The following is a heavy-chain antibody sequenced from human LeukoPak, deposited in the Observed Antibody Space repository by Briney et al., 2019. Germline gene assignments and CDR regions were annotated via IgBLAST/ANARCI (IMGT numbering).Heavy chain of an antibody. CDR1: GGSISSYY. D-gene: IGHD6-19*01. J-gene: IGHJ4*02. Sequence: SETLSLTCTVSGGSISSYYWSWIRQPPGKGLEWIGYIYYSGSTNYNPSLKSRVTISVDTSKNQFSLKLSSVTAADTAVYYCARREYRSGWYYFDYWGQGTLVTVSS. CDR2: IYYSGST. CDR3: ARREYRSGWYYFDY. V-gene: IGHV4-59*08.